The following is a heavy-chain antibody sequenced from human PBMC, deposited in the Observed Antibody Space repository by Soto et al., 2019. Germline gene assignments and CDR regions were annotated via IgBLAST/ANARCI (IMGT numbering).Heavy chain of an antibody. CDR2: IIPIFGTA. J-gene: IGHJ4*02. CDR3: ASYHLELFRFDY. V-gene: IGHV1-69*05. CDR1: GGTFSSYA. Sequence: SVKVSCKASGGTFSSYAISWVRQAPGQGLEWMGGIIPIFGTANYAQKFQGRVTITTDKSTSTAYMALSGLRSDDTAMYFCASYHLELFRFDYWGQGTLVTVS. D-gene: IGHD2-2*01.